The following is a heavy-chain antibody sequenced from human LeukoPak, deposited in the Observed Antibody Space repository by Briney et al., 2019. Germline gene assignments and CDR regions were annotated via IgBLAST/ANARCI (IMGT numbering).Heavy chain of an antibody. Sequence: WESLKIYFQCYSFTRFWFVLVLQMPGKGLEWMGIIYPGDSDTRYSPSFQGQVTVSADKSINTAYLQWSSLKASDTAMYYCARSNGGVIDYWGQGTLVTVSS. CDR1: SFTRFW. D-gene: IGHD3-16*01. V-gene: IGHV5-51*01. CDR2: IYPGDSDT. J-gene: IGHJ4*02. CDR3: ARSNGGVIDY.